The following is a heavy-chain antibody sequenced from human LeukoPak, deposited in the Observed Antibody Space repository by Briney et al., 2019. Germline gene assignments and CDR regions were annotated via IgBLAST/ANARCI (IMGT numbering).Heavy chain of an antibody. CDR2: ISHDGSNK. V-gene: IGHV3-30-3*01. D-gene: IGHD6-19*01. CDR1: GFTFSNYA. CDR3: ARGPYSSGWYYYYGMDV. J-gene: IGHJ6*02. Sequence: GGSLRLSCAASGFTFSNYAMHWVRQDPGKGLEWMAVISHDGSNKYYADCVKGRFTISRDNSKNTLYLQMNSLRAEDTAVYYCARGPYSSGWYYYYGMDVWSQGTTVTVSS.